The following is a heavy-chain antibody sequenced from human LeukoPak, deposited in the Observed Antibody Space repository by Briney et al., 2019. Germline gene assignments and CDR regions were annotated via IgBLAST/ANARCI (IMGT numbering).Heavy chain of an antibody. V-gene: IGHV1-18*01. CDR3: ATNTYYYGSGSYYKGYYYYMDV. Sequence: GASVRVSCKASGYTFTSYGISWVLQAPGQGLEWMGWISAYNGNTNYAQKLQGRVTMTTDTSTSTAYMELRSLRSDDTAVYYCATNTYYYGSGSYYKGYYYYMDVWGKGTTVTISS. D-gene: IGHD3-10*01. CDR2: ISAYNGNT. CDR1: GYTFTSYG. J-gene: IGHJ6*03.